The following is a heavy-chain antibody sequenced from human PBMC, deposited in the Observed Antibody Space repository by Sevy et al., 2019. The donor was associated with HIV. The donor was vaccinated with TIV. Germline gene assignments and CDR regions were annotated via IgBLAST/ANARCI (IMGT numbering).Heavy chain of an antibody. CDR1: GFTFNTHA. CDR3: AKALNPALESMIEVILRTLKGFDV. J-gene: IGHJ3*01. D-gene: IGHD3-22*01. V-gene: IGHV3-23*01. CDR2: ISGPGLST. Sequence: QLGGSLRLSCTASGFTFNTHAMTWVRQAPGKGLEWVSVISGPGLSTYYADSVKGRFTISRDNSQNTLYLQMNSLRVDDTATYYCAKALNPALESMIEVILRTLKGFDVWGQGTMVTVSS.